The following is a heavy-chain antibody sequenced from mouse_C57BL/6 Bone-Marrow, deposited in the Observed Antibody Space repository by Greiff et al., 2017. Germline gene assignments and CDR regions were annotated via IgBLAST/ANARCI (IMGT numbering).Heavy chain of an antibody. CDR1: GFTFSDYY. J-gene: IGHJ2*01. CDR2: ISNGGGST. D-gene: IGHD2-14*01. V-gene: IGHV5-12*01. Sequence: EVQGVESGGGLVQPGGSLKLSCAASGFTFSDYYMYWVRQTPEKRLEWVAYISNGGGSTYYPDTVKGRFTISRDNAKNTLYLQMSRLKSEDTAMYYCARQGTRTDCDYWGQGTTLTVSS. CDR3: ARQGTRTDCDY.